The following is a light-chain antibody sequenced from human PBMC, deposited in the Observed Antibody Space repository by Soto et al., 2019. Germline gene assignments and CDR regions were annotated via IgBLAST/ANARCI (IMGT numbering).Light chain of an antibody. CDR2: EAT. CDR1: QSISTW. CDR3: QQYSTYWT. V-gene: IGKV1-5*01. Sequence: DIQMTQSPSTLSASVGDRVTITCRASQSISTWLAGYQQKPGKAPKHLIFEATTVETGVPSRFSGSGSGTDVTLTNTSLQPDELATYYGQQYSTYWTFGQGTKVEVK. J-gene: IGKJ1*01.